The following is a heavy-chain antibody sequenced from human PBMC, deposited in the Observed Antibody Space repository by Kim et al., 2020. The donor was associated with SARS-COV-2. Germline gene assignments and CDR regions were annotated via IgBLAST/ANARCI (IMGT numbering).Heavy chain of an antibody. D-gene: IGHD6-19*01. CDR2: ISYDGSNK. CDR1: GFTFSFYA. V-gene: IGHV3-30-3*01. J-gene: IGHJ6*02. CDR3: ARGYKPQTYSSGWYGYYYYGMDV. Sequence: GGSLRLSCAASGFTFSFYAMHWVRQAPGKGLEWVTIISYDGSNKYYADSVKGRFTISRDNSKNTLYLQMNSLRPEDTAVYYCARGYKPQTYSSGWYGYYYYGMDVWGQGTTLTVSS.